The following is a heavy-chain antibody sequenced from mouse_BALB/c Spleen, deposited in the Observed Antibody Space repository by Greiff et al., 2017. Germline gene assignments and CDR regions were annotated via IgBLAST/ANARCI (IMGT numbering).Heavy chain of an antibody. CDR3: AREGNYVPYAMDY. D-gene: IGHD2-1*01. CDR2: IDPANGNT. V-gene: IGHV14-3*02. Sequence: VQLQQSGAELVKPGASVKLSCTASGFNIKDTYMHWVKQRPEQGLEWIGRIDPANGNTKYDPKFQGKATITADTSSNTAYLQLSSLTSEDTAVYYCAREGNYVPYAMDYWGQGTSVTVSS. CDR1: GFNIKDTY. J-gene: IGHJ4*01.